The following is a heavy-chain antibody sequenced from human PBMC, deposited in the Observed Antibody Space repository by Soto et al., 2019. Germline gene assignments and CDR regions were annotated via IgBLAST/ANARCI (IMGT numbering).Heavy chain of an antibody. Sequence: SETLSLTCTVSGGSISNYYWSWIRQPPGKGLECIGSIYYTGSTNYNPSLESRVTISLDTSKNQFSLKLSSVTAADTAVYFCARQISGAIGFFDSGGRGTRATV. J-gene: IGHJ4*02. V-gene: IGHV4-59*08. CDR1: GGSISNYY. CDR3: ARQISGAIGFFDS. CDR2: IYYTGST. D-gene: IGHD3-10*01.